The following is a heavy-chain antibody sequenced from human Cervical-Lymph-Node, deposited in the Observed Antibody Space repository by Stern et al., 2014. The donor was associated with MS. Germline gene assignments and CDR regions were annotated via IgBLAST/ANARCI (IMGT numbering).Heavy chain of an antibody. Sequence: VHLVESGSEVKKPGSSVKVSCKPSGDTFSNYDLSWVRQAPGQGLEWVGGLIPFYGATRYGRKFQGRVTITPEESTGTAFMELTNLTSDDTAIYYCALRRSYYVFWGQGTLITVSS. CDR1: GDTFSNYD. D-gene: IGHD4-11*01. J-gene: IGHJ4*02. CDR2: LIPFYGAT. CDR3: ALRRSYYVF. V-gene: IGHV1-69*01.